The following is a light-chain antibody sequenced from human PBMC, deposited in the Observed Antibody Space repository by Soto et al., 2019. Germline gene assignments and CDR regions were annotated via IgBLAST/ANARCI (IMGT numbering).Light chain of an antibody. Sequence: VVMTQSPATLSVSPGERATLSCRASQSISTNLAWYQEKPGQAPRLLIYGASIRATGVPASFSGTRSGTEFTLTISSVQSEEFAVYYCHQYNNWPPYTFGQGTKLEIK. CDR2: GAS. V-gene: IGKV3-15*01. CDR3: HQYNNWPPYT. CDR1: QSISTN. J-gene: IGKJ2*01.